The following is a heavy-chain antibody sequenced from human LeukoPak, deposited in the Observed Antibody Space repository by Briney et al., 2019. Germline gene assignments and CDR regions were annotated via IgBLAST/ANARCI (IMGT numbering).Heavy chain of an antibody. Sequence: GGSLRLSCEASGFSFTNTWMSWVRQAPGKGLEWVGRVKSKADDGTTDYAAPVQGRFTISRDDSKNTLSLQMNSLKTEDTAIYYCATEGGSGSYYGDDAFDMWGQGTMVTVSS. CDR2: VKSKADDGTT. D-gene: IGHD3-10*01. CDR3: ATEGGSGSYYGDDAFDM. J-gene: IGHJ3*02. V-gene: IGHV3-15*01. CDR1: GFSFTNTW.